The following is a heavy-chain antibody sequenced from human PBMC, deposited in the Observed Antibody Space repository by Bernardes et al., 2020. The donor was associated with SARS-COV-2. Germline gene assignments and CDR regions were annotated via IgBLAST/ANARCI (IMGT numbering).Heavy chain of an antibody. V-gene: IGHV3-23*01. J-gene: IGHJ3*02. CDR2: ISAGGQAT. CDR1: GFTFSSYC. D-gene: IGHD3-10*01. Sequence: GGSLRLSCAASGFTFSSYCMNWVRQVPGKGLAWVSSISAGGQATYSADSVKGRFTISRDNSQNTVYLQMNSLRAEDTAKYFCAKDKVSYSSDEFDIWGQGTMVTVSS. CDR3: AKDKVSYSSDEFDI.